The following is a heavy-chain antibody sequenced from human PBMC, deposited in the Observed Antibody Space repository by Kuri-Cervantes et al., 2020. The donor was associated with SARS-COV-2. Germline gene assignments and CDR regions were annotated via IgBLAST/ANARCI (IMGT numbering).Heavy chain of an antibody. CDR2: ISAYNGNT. Sequence: ASMKVSCKASGYTFTSYAISWVRQAPGQGLEWMGWISAYNGNTNYAQKLQGRVTMTTDTSTSTAYMELRSLRSDDTAVYYCARVQGWLAAAGGYYYYYGMAVWGQGNTVTGAS. D-gene: IGHD6-13*01. CDR1: GYTFTSYA. V-gene: IGHV1-18*01. CDR3: ARVQGWLAAAGGYYYYYGMAV. J-gene: IGHJ6*02.